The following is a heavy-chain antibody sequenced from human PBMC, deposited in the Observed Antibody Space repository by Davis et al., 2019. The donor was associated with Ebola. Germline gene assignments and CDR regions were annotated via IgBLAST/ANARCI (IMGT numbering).Heavy chain of an antibody. CDR1: GYTFTSYD. D-gene: IGHD2-2*01. Sequence: ASVKVSCKASGYTFTSYDINWVRQATGQGLEWMGWMNPNSGNTGYAQKFQGRVTMTRNTSISTAYMELSSLRSEDTAVYYCAREPYCSSTSCRGFVWGQGTTVTVSS. CDR2: MNPNSGNT. V-gene: IGHV1-8*01. CDR3: AREPYCSSTSCRGFV. J-gene: IGHJ6*02.